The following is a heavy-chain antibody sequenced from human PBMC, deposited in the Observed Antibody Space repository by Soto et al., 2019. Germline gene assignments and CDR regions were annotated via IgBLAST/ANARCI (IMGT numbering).Heavy chain of an antibody. CDR3: ARHSNRNYGLNYFDY. Sequence: SETLSLTCTVSGGSISSSSYYWGWIRQPQGKGLEWIGNIYNSGSTKYKPSLKRRVTISVDTSKKQFSLKVSSATAADTAVYYCARHSNRNYGLNYFDYWGMGALVTVSS. J-gene: IGHJ4*02. V-gene: IGHV4-39*01. D-gene: IGHD4-4*01. CDR2: IYNSGST. CDR1: GGSISSSSYY.